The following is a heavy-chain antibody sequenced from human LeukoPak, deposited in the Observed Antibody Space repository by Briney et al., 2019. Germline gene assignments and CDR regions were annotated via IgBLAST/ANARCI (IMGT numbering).Heavy chain of an antibody. CDR3: ARGRELLSLFDY. CDR2: IIPIFGTA. CDR1: GGTFSSYA. D-gene: IGHD3-10*01. V-gene: IGHV1-69*06. Sequence: GASVKVSCKASGGTFSSYAISWVRQAPGQGLEWMGGIIPIFGTANYAQKFQGRVTITADKSTSTAYMELSSLRSEDTAVYYCARGRELLSLFDYWGQGTLVTVSS. J-gene: IGHJ4*02.